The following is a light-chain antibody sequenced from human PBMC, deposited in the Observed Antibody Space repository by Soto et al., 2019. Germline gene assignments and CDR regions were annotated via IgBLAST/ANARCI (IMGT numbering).Light chain of an antibody. J-gene: IGLJ1*01. CDR1: SSDVGGYKY. V-gene: IGLV2-14*01. Sequence: QSALTQPASVFGSPGQSIAISCTGTSSDVGGYKYVSWYQQHPAKVPKLMIYDVSNRPSGVSDRFSGSKSGNTASLTISGLQAEDEADYYCYSYTTSGTYVFGPGTKVTVL. CDR2: DVS. CDR3: YSYTTSGTYV.